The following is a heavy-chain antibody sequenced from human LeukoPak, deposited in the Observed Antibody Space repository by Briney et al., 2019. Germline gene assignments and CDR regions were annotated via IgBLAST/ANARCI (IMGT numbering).Heavy chain of an antibody. Sequence: ASVKVSCKASGYTFTSYGISWVRQAPGQGLEWMGWISAYNGNTNYAQKLQGRVTMPTDTSTSTAYMELRSLRSDDTAVYYCAREWVTTVTTAQVYYFDYWGQGTLVTVSS. J-gene: IGHJ4*02. V-gene: IGHV1-18*01. CDR3: AREWVTTVTTAQVYYFDY. CDR2: ISAYNGNT. D-gene: IGHD4-17*01. CDR1: GYTFTSYG.